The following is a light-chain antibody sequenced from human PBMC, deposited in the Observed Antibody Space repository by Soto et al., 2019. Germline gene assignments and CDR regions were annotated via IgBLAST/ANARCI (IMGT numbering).Light chain of an antibody. J-gene: IGKJ1*01. V-gene: IGKV3-20*01. CDR3: QQYGSSGT. CDR2: GAS. Sequence: GLSLSPGTLSLSPGERATLSCRASQRVSSGYLAWYQQKPGQAPRLLIYGASGRATGIPDRFSGSGSGTDFTLTISRLEPEDFAVYYCQQYGSSGTFGQGTKVDIK. CDR1: QRVSSGY.